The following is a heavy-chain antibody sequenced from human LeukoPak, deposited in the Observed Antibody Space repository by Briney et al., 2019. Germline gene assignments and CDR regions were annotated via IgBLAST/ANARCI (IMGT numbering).Heavy chain of an antibody. J-gene: IGHJ6*03. CDR1: GYTFTSYD. CDR3: ARVPRCVGGAARRGRYYYYYMDV. D-gene: IGHD6-6*01. Sequence: ASVKVSCKASGYTFTSYDINWVRQATGQGLEWMGWMNPNSGNTGYAQKFQGRVTMTRNTSISTAYMELSSLRSEDTAVYYCARVPRCVGGAARRGRYYYYYMDVWGKGTTVTVSS. V-gene: IGHV1-8*01. CDR2: MNPNSGNT.